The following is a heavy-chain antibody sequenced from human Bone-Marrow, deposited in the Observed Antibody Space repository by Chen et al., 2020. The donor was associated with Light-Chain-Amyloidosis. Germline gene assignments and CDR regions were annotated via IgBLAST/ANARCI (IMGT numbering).Heavy chain of an antibody. D-gene: IGHD2-21*01. CDR1: GFTFSSYA. J-gene: IGHJ6*02. CDR2: SSGSVGST. CDR3: AKRPPYPSIYGMDV. V-gene: IGHV3-23*01. Sequence: EVQLLESGGGLVQPGGSLRLSCAASGFTFSSYAMSWVRQAPGKGLEWVSGSSGSVGSTYYADSVKGRFTISRDNSKNTLYLQMNSLRAEDTAVYYCAKRPPYPSIYGMDVWGQGTTVTVSS.